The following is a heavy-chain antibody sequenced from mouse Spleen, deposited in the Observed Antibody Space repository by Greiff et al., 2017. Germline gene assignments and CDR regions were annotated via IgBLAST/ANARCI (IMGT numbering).Heavy chain of an antibody. CDR1: GFTFSSFG. CDR2: ISSGSSTI. CDR3: ARSGVLRPPWFAY. Sequence: EVKLVESGGGLVQPGGSRKLSCAASGFTFSSFGMHWVRQAPEKGLEWVAYISSGSSTIYYADTVKGRFTISRDNPKNTLFLQMTSLRSEDTAMYYCARSGVLRPPWFAYWGQGTLVTVSA. V-gene: IGHV5-17*02. D-gene: IGHD1-2*01. J-gene: IGHJ3*01.